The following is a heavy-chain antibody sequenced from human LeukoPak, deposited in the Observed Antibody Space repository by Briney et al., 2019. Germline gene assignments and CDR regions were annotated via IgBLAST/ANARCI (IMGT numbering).Heavy chain of an antibody. CDR2: IYYSGST. CDR3: ANYHDYSNFQGAYYLDY. V-gene: IGHV4-59*08. J-gene: IGHJ4*02. CDR1: GGYISSYY. D-gene: IGHD4-11*01. Sequence: SETLSLTCTVSGGYISSYYWSWIRHPPGKGLEWFGYIYYSGSTNYNPTLKSRVTISVDTSKNQFSLKLSSVTAADTAVYYCANYHDYSNFQGAYYLDYWGQGTLVTVSS.